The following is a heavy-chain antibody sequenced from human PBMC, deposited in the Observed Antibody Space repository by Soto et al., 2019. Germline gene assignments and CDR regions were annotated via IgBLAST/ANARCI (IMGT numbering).Heavy chain of an antibody. V-gene: IGHV3-7*01. CDR1: GFAFSNYW. CDR3: STYNWNYNREFDY. Sequence: PVGSLRLSCAASGFAFSNYWMGWVRQATGKGLEWVANIKGDGSEKYYGDSVRGRFTISRDNAKNTLYLQMNGLRAEDTALYHWSTYNWNYNREFDYWGQRTLVTVSS. CDR2: IKGDGSEK. D-gene: IGHD1-1*01. J-gene: IGHJ4*02.